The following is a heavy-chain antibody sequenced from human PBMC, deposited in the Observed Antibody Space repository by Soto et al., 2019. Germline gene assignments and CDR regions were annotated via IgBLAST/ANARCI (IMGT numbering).Heavy chain of an antibody. CDR2: IIPIFGTA. CDR3: ARAGDEYSNYNYYYGMDV. Sequence: GASVKVSCKASGGTFSSYAISWVRQAPGQGLEWMGGIIPIFGTANYAQKFQGRVTITADESTSTAYMELSSLRSEDTAVYYCARAGDEYSNYNYYYGMDVWGQGTTVTVSS. V-gene: IGHV1-69*13. CDR1: GGTFSSYA. J-gene: IGHJ6*02. D-gene: IGHD4-4*01.